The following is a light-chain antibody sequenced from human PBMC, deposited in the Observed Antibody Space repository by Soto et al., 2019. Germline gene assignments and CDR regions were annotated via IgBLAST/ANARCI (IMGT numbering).Light chain of an antibody. CDR3: QQYGSSTNT. Sequence: EIVLTQSPGTLSLSPGERATLSCRASQSVSSSYLAWYQQKPGQATRLLIYGASSRATGIPDRFSGSGSGTDFTLTISRLEPEDVAVYYCQQYGSSTNTFGGGTKVEIK. V-gene: IGKV3-20*01. CDR2: GAS. CDR1: QSVSSSY. J-gene: IGKJ4*01.